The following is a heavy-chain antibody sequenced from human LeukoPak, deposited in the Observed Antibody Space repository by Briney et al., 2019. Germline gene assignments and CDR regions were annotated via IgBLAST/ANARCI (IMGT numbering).Heavy chain of an antibody. Sequence: PGGSLRLSCAASGFTFSIYSMHWVRQAPRKGLEWVSYITGSSSTIYHADSVKGRFTISRDNAKNSLYLQMDSLRDEDTAVYYCARDGGVDYWGQGTLVTVSS. V-gene: IGHV3-48*02. D-gene: IGHD6-25*01. CDR1: GFTFSIYS. CDR3: ARDGGVDY. CDR2: ITGSSSTI. J-gene: IGHJ4*02.